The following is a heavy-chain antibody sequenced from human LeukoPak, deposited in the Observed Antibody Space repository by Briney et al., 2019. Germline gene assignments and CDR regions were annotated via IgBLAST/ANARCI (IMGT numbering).Heavy chain of an antibody. CDR3: AKDQCYYNWFDP. V-gene: IGHV3-23*01. J-gene: IGHJ5*02. Sequence: PGGSLRLSCAASGFTFSSYAMTWVRQAPGKGLEWVSSIDANGAGTFYADSVKGRFSISRDNAKNTLGLQMHSLTAEDTAVYYCAKDQCYYNWFDPWGQGTLVTVSS. CDR2: IDANGAGT. CDR1: GFTFSSYA. D-gene: IGHD3-10*01.